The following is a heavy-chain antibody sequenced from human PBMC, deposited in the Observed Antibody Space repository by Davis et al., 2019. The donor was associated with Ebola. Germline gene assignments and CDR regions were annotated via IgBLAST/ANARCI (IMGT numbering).Heavy chain of an antibody. Sequence: SLKISCAASGFTFDEYGIHWVRQAPGNGPEWVSGICWNSGSIGYADSVKGRFTISRDHPKNFLYLQMNSLRAEDTALYYCAKDFYRMTMVQGVIITAMDVWGQGTTVTVSS. J-gene: IGHJ6*02. CDR1: GFTFDEYG. CDR3: AKDFYRMTMVQGVIITAMDV. CDR2: ICWNSGSI. D-gene: IGHD3-10*01. V-gene: IGHV3-9*01.